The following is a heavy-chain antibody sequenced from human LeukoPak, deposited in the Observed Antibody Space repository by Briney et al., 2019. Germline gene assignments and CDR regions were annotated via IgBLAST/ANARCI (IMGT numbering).Heavy chain of an antibody. J-gene: IGHJ5*02. CDR1: GFTFGDYA. Sequence: QPGGSLRLSCTASGFTFGDYAMSWFRQAPGKGLEWVGFIRSKAYGGTTEYAASVKGRFTISRDDSKSIAYLQMNSLKTEDTAVYYCTRGGYCSSTSCYNLDERANWFDPWGQGTLVTVSS. CDR3: TRGGYCSSTSCYNLDERANWFDP. V-gene: IGHV3-49*03. CDR2: IRSKAYGGTT. D-gene: IGHD2-2*02.